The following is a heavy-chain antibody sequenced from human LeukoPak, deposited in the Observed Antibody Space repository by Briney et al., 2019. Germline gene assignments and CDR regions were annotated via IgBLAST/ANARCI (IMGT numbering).Heavy chain of an antibody. V-gene: IGHV3-48*01. D-gene: IGHD6-6*01. CDR2: ISSSTSTL. Sequence: GGSLRLSCAASGFTFSVYGMNWVRQAPGKGLEWISYISSSTSTLNYADSVKGRFTISRDNANNSLFLQVNSLRVEDTAVYYCARRPPTGAALDYWGQGTLVTVSS. J-gene: IGHJ4*02. CDR3: ARRPPTGAALDY. CDR1: GFTFSVYG.